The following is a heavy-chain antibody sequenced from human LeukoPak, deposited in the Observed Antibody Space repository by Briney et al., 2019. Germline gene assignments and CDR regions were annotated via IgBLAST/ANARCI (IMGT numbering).Heavy chain of an antibody. J-gene: IGHJ3*02. V-gene: IGHV4-39*07. D-gene: IGHD2-15*01. Sequence: PSETLSLTCTVSGGSISSSSYYWGWIRQPPGKGLEWIGSIYYSGSTYYNPSLKSRVTISVDTSKNQFSLKLSSVTAADTAVYYCASPGAAPGAFDIWGQGTMVTVSS. CDR3: ASPGAAPGAFDI. CDR2: IYYSGST. CDR1: GGSISSSSYY.